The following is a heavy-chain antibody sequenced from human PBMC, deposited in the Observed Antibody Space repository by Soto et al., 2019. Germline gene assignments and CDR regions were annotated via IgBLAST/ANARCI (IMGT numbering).Heavy chain of an antibody. J-gene: IGHJ4*02. D-gene: IGHD6-19*01. CDR2: IYYSGST. CDR3: ARENPGIAVARSFDY. Sequence: SETLSLTCTVSGGSISSGGYYWSWIRQHPGKGLEWIGYIYYSGSTYYNPSLKSRVTISVDTSKNQFSLKLSSVTAADTAVYYCARENPGIAVARSFDYWGQGTLVTVSS. V-gene: IGHV4-31*03. CDR1: GGSISSGGYY.